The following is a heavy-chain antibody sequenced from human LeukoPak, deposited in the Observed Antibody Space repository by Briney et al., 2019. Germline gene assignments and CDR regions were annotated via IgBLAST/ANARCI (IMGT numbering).Heavy chain of an antibody. Sequence: GGSLRLSCAASGFTFNKFAMSWVRQAPGKGLEWVSGIIENGGETYYADSVRGRFTISRDNSKNTLYLQMNSLRAEDTAVYYCARSKDLYYFDYWGQGTLVTVSS. CDR1: GFTFNKFA. V-gene: IGHV3-23*01. CDR2: IIENGGET. J-gene: IGHJ4*02. D-gene: IGHD4-11*01. CDR3: ARSKDLYYFDY.